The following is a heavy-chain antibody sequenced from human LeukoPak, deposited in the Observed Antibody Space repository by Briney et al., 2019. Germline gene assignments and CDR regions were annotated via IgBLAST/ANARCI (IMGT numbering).Heavy chain of an antibody. Sequence: GGSLKLSCAASGFTFSSYAMHWVRQAPGKGLEYASAISSNGGSTYYANSVKGRFTISRDNSKNTLYLQMGSLRAEDTAVYYCAREKLNWGFDYWGQGTLVTVSS. CDR1: GFTFSSYA. V-gene: IGHV3-64*01. D-gene: IGHD3-16*01. J-gene: IGHJ4*02. CDR2: ISSNGGST. CDR3: AREKLNWGFDY.